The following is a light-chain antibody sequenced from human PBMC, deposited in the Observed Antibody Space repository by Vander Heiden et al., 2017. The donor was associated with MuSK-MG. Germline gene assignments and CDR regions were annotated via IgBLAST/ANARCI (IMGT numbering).Light chain of an antibody. J-gene: IGKJ1*01. CDR2: SAS. V-gene: IGKV3-20*01. CDR1: QTVSSNY. Sequence: EIVLTQSPGTLSLSPGERATLSCRASQTVSSNYLAWYQQKPGQAPRILIYSASSRATGIPDRFSGSGSGTDFTLTITRLEPEDFAVYYCQQYSSSPRTFGQGTKVEI. CDR3: QQYSSSPRT.